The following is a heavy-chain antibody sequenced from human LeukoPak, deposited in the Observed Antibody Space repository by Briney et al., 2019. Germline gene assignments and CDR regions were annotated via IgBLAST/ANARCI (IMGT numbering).Heavy chain of an antibody. Sequence: SETLSLTCTVSGGSISTYYWSWVRQPPGKGLEWIGCIYDIGSTNYNPSLKSRVSISVDTSKNQFSLRLSSVTAADTAVYYCARQGRYMAASGTPNFDYWGQGTLVTVSS. CDR3: ARQGRYMAASGTPNFDY. J-gene: IGHJ4*02. D-gene: IGHD6-13*01. CDR2: IYDIGST. CDR1: GGSISTYY. V-gene: IGHV4-59*08.